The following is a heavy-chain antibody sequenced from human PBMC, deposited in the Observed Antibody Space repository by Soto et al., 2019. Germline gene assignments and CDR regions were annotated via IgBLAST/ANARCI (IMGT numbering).Heavy chain of an antibody. D-gene: IGHD4-17*01. Sequence: SLRLSCAASGFTVSSNYMSWGRQAPGKGLEWVSVIYSGGSTYYADSVKGRFTISRDDSKNTLYLQMNGLRAEDTALYYCAKDPNGNYVGAFDGWGQGTMVTVSS. J-gene: IGHJ3*01. CDR3: AKDPNGNYVGAFDG. CDR1: GFTVSSNY. CDR2: IYSGGST. V-gene: IGHV3-66*01.